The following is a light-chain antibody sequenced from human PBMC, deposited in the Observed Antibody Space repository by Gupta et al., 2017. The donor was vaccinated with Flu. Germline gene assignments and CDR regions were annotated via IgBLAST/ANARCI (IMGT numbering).Light chain of an antibody. V-gene: IGKV3-20*01. CDR3: QQYDSSPWT. J-gene: IGKJ1*01. CDR2: CSS. CDR1: QSVSSY. Sequence: GERATLSCRAIQSVSSYINWYQQRPGQAPGLLLYCSSSRATGIPDRFSGSGSGTDFTLTISRLEPEDFAVYYCQQYDSSPWTFGQGTKVEIK.